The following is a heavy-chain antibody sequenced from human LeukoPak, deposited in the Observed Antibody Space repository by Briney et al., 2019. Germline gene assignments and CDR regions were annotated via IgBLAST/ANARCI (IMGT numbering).Heavy chain of an antibody. CDR1: GFTFSDYY. D-gene: IGHD3-3*01. CDR2: ISGSGSTT. V-gene: IGHV3-11*01. J-gene: IGHJ6*02. CDR3: ARVEGYYDFRSRYYDSEEAYGVDV. Sequence: GGSLRLSCAASGFTFSDYYMSWVRQAPGKGLEWVSYISGSGSTTYYADSVKGRFTISRDNAKNSLYLQMNSLRAEDTSVYYCARVEGYYDFRSRYYDSEEAYGVDVWGQGNTVTVSS.